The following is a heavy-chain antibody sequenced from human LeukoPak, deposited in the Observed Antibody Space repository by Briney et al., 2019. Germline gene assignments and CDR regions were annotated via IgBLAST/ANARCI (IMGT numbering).Heavy chain of an antibody. CDR1: GFTFKTYW. CDR3: AREEAGYFDS. V-gene: IGHV3-7*01. J-gene: IGHJ4*02. Sequence: GGSLRLSCAASGFTFKTYWMSWFRQPPGKGLEWVANIKQDGSDKYYVDSVKGRFTISRDNAKNSLFLQINSLRIDDTAVYYCAREEAGYFDSWGQGTLVTVSS. CDR2: IKQDGSDK.